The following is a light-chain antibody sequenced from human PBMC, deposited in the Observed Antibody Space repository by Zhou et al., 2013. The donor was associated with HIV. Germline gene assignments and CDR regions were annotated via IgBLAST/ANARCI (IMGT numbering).Light chain of an antibody. CDR3: QQYGNSPQT. J-gene: IGKJ1*01. CDR1: QSISDF. Sequence: EVVLTQSPAILSLSPGERATLSCRASQSISDFLAWYQQKPGQAPRLLIYGASSRATGIPDRFSGSGSGTDFTLTISRLEPEDFAVYYCQQYGNSPQTFGQGTKVEIK. V-gene: IGKV3-20*01. CDR2: GAS.